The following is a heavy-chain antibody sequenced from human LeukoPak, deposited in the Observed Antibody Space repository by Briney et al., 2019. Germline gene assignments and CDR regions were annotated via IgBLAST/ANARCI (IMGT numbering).Heavy chain of an antibody. CDR1: GFTVSSNY. CDR2: IYSGGST. D-gene: IGHD2-15*01. J-gene: IGHJ4*02. Sequence: GRSLRLSCAASGFTVSSNYMSWVRQAPGKGLEWVSIIYSGGSTFYADSVKGRFTISRDNSKNTLYLQMNSLRAEDTAVYYCAKEGYPGNYFDYWGQGTLVTVSS. V-gene: IGHV3-53*01. CDR3: AKEGYPGNYFDY.